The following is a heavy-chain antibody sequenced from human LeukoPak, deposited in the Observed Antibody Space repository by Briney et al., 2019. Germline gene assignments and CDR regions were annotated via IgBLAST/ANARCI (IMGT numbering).Heavy chain of an antibody. D-gene: IGHD3-10*01. Sequence: GGSLRLSCAASGFTVNTNYMSWVRQAPGKGLEWVSVIYSGDNTYYADSVKGRFTISRDNSKNTLSLEMNSLRAEDTAVYYCARANALNHGSGSYYTPYYFPYWGQGTLVTVSS. CDR2: IYSGDNT. V-gene: IGHV3-53*01. CDR1: GFTVNTNY. J-gene: IGHJ4*02. CDR3: ARANALNHGSGSYYTPYYFPY.